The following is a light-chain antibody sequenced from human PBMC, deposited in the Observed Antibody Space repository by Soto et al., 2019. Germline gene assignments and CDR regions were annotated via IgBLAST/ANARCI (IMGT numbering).Light chain of an antibody. CDR1: QSVSSSP. Sequence: IVLKQSPGILSLSPGERATLSXRNSQSVSSSPLAWYQQKPGQAPRLLIYDASSRATGIPDRFSGSGSGADFTLTVSRLEPEDFAVYSCQQYGTSPITFGQGTRLEI. J-gene: IGKJ5*01. V-gene: IGKV3-20*01. CDR2: DAS. CDR3: QQYGTSPIT.